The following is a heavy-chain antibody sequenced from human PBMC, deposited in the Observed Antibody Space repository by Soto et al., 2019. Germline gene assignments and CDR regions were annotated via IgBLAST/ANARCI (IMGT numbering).Heavy chain of an antibody. V-gene: IGHV3-21*01. CDR1: GFTFSSYS. CDR2: ISSSSSYI. J-gene: IGHJ6*02. Sequence: GGSLRLSCAASGFTFSSYSMNWVRQAPGKGLEWVSSISSSSSYIYYADSVKGRFTISRDNAKNSLYLQMNSLRAEDTAVYYCARDLEKGWLRVYASHYYYVMDVWGQGTTVTVAS. CDR3: ARDLEKGWLRVYASHYYYVMDV. D-gene: IGHD2-8*01.